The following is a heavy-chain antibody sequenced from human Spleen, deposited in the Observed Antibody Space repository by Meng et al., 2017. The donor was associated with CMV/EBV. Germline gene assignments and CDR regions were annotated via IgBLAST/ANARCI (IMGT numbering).Heavy chain of an antibody. Sequence: GESLKISCAASGFTFSSYAMNWVRQAPGKGLEWVSSISSGTSYIYYADSVRGRFTISRDNAKNSLYLQMNSLRAEDTAVYFCARFDASSIHFDNWGQGVLVTVSS. CDR1: GFTFSSYA. D-gene: IGHD6-6*01. V-gene: IGHV3-21*04. CDR2: ISSGTSYI. J-gene: IGHJ4*02. CDR3: ARFDASSIHFDN.